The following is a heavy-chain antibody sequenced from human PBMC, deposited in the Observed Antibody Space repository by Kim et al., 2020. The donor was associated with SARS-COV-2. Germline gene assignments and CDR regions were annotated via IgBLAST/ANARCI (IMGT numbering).Heavy chain of an antibody. CDR3: ARTGGSTLDEYYFDY. J-gene: IGHJ4*02. D-gene: IGHD2-2*01. CDR1: GGSISSGGYY. V-gene: IGHV4-31*03. Sequence: SETLSLTCTVSGGSISSGGYYWSWIRQHPGKGLEWIGYIYYSGSTYYNPSLKSRVTISVDTSKNQFSLKLSSVTAADTAVYYCARTGGSTLDEYYFDYWGQGTLVTVSS. CDR2: IYYSGST.